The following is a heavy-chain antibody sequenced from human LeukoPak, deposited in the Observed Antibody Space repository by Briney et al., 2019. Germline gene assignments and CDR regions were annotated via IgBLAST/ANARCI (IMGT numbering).Heavy chain of an antibody. CDR3: ATGPLYQLPPPFDY. Sequence: ASVKVSCKVSGYTLTELSMHWVRQAPGKGLEWMGGFDPEDGETIYAQKFQGRVTMTEDTSTDTAYMELSSLRSEDTAVYYCATGPLYQLPPPFDYWGQGTLVTVSS. D-gene: IGHD2-2*01. V-gene: IGHV1-24*01. CDR2: FDPEDGET. J-gene: IGHJ4*02. CDR1: GYTLTELS.